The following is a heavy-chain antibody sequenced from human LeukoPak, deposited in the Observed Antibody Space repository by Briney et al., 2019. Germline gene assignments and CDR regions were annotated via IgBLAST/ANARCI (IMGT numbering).Heavy chain of an antibody. CDR3: ASIIAAAGQNWFDP. Sequence: SETLSLTCTVSGYSISSGYYWSWIRQPPGKGLEWIGYIYYSGSTNYNPSLKSRVTISVDMSKNQFSLKLSSVTAADTAVYYCASIIAAAGQNWFDPWGQGTLVTVSS. V-gene: IGHV4-61*01. J-gene: IGHJ5*02. CDR2: IYYSGST. D-gene: IGHD6-13*01. CDR1: GYSISSGYY.